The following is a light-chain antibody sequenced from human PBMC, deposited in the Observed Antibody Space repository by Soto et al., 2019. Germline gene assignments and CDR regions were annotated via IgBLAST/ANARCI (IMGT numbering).Light chain of an antibody. V-gene: IGLV1-40*01. CDR3: QSYDSSLSGSYV. Sequence: QSLLKQPPSVSGAPGQRVIISCTGSSSNIGAGYDVHWYQQLPGTAPRLLIYDNNNRPSGVPARFSVSKSDTSASLAITGLQPEDEADYYCQSYDSSLSGSYVFGTGTKVTVL. CDR2: DNN. CDR1: SSNIGAGYD. J-gene: IGLJ1*01.